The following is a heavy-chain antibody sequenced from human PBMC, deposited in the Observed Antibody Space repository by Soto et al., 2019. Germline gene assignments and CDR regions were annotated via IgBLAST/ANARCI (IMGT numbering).Heavy chain of an antibody. J-gene: IGHJ6*03. V-gene: IGHV1-8*01. CDR1: GYTFTSYD. D-gene: IGHD2-15*01. CDR2: MNPNSGNT. Sequence: QVQLVQSGAEVKKPGASVKVSCKASGYTFTSYDINWVRQATGQGLEWMGWMNPNSGNTGCAQKFQVRVTMTRNTSISTAYMELSSLISEDTAVYYCARGWGILFHMDVWGKGTTVTVSS. CDR3: ARGWGILFHMDV.